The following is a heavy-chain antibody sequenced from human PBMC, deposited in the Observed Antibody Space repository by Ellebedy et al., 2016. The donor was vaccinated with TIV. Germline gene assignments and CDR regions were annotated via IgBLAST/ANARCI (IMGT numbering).Heavy chain of an antibody. Sequence: PGGSLRLSCAASGFTFSDYYMSWIRQAPGKGLEWVSYISSGGHTIYYADSVKGRFTISRDNAKKSLYLQMNSLTAEDTAVYYCARAGYYGSGTYYNDLWGQGTLVTVSS. D-gene: IGHD3-10*01. J-gene: IGHJ5*02. CDR3: ARAGYYGSGTYYNDL. CDR1: GFTFSDYY. V-gene: IGHV3-11*01. CDR2: ISSGGHTI.